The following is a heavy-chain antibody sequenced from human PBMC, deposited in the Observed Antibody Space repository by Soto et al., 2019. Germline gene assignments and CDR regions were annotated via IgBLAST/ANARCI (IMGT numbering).Heavy chain of an antibody. D-gene: IGHD1-26*01. CDR2: MSYDGSNE. Sequence: QVQLVEPGGGVVQPGRSLRLSCAASGFTFSHYAMHWVRQAPGKGLEWVALMSYDGSNEYYADSVKGRFTISRDNSKNTLYLQMNSLRAEDTAVYYCAKDGSHNFDYWGQGTLVTVSS. V-gene: IGHV3-30*18. J-gene: IGHJ4*02. CDR3: AKDGSHNFDY. CDR1: GFTFSHYA.